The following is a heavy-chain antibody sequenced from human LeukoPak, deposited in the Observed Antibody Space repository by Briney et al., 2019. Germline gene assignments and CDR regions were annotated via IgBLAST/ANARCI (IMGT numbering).Heavy chain of an antibody. J-gene: IGHJ4*02. CDR2: INHSGST. Sequence: SETLSLTCAVYGGSFSGYYWSWIRQPPGKGLEWIGEINHSGSTNYNPSLKSRVTISVDTSKNQFSLKLSSVTAADTAVYYCARGHLVTGVDYWGQGTLVTVSS. V-gene: IGHV4-34*01. CDR3: ARGHLVTGVDY. D-gene: IGHD1-20*01. CDR1: GGSFSGYY.